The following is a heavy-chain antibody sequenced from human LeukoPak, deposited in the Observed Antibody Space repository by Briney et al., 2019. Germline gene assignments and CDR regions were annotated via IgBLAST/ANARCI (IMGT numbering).Heavy chain of an antibody. CDR2: IKWNGGST. CDR3: AREYYFSHIDG. J-gene: IGHJ6*03. D-gene: IGHD3-10*01. CDR1: GFTFDDHG. V-gene: IGHV3-20*04. Sequence: GGSLRLSCVASGFTFDDHGMSWVRQAPGKGPEWVSGIKWNGGSTGYADSVKGRFTISRDNAKNSLHLQMNSLRADDTPMYYCAREYYFSHIDGWGKGTTVTVSS.